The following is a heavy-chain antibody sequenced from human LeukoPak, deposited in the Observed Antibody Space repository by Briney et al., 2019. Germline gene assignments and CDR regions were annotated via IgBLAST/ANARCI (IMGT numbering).Heavy chain of an antibody. V-gene: IGHV3-21*01. CDR2: ISSSSSYI. D-gene: IGHD6-13*01. CDR3: ARDSSWEIDY. CDR1: GFTFSSYS. J-gene: IGHJ4*02. Sequence: GGSLRLSCAASGFTFSSYSINWVRQAPGKGLEWVSSISSSSSYIYYADSVKGRFTISRDNAKNSLYLQMNSLRAEDTAVYYCARDSSWEIDYWGQGTMVTVSS.